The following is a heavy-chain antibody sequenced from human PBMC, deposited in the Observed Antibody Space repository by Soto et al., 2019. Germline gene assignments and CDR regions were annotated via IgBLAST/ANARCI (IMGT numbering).Heavy chain of an antibody. Sequence: QVHLVESGGGVVQPGKSLRLSCAASGFTFDNYDMLWVRQAPGKGLEWVALISYDDSYRYYTNSVRGRFTISRDNSKNMVFLHMNSLQGDDTAVYYCAGGDYGDSIDFWGQGTLVTVSS. V-gene: IGHV3-33*01. CDR2: ISYDDSYR. CDR1: GFTFDNYD. CDR3: AGGDYGDSIDF. D-gene: IGHD4-17*01. J-gene: IGHJ4*02.